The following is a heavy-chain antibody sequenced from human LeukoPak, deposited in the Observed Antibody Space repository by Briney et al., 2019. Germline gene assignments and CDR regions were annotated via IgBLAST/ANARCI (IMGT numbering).Heavy chain of an antibody. CDR2: ISYDGSNK. D-gene: IGHD6-13*01. Sequence: GGSLRLSCAASGFTFSSYAMHWVRQAPGKGLEWVAVISYDGSNKYYADSVKGRFTISRDNSKNTLYLQMNSLRAEDTAVYYCASPSYSSSPGGFDYWGQGTLVTVSS. J-gene: IGHJ4*02. CDR1: GFTFSSYA. CDR3: ASPSYSSSPGGFDY. V-gene: IGHV3-30-3*01.